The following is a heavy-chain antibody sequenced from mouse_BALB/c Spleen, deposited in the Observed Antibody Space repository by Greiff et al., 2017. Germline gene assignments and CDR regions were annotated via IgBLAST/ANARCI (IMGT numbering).Heavy chain of an antibody. CDR3: ARQDYDEAWFAY. CDR1: GFDFSRYW. D-gene: IGHD2-4*01. J-gene: IGHJ3*01. V-gene: IGHV4-2*02. Sequence: EVKLLESGGGLVQPGGSLNLSCAASGFDFSRYWMSWARQAPGKGQEWIGEINPGSSTINYTPSLKDKFIISRDNAKNTLYLQMSKVRSEDTALYYCARQDYDEAWFAYWGQGTLVTVSA. CDR2: INPGSSTI.